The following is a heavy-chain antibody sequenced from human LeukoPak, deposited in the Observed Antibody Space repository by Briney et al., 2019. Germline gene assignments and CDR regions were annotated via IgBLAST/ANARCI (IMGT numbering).Heavy chain of an antibody. D-gene: IGHD2-2*02. CDR3: ASYRKLHCSSTSCYTYYFDY. Sequence: SETLSLTCTVSGGSISSSSYYWGWIRQPPGKGLEWIGSIYYSGSTYYNPSLKSRVTISVDTSKNQFSLKLSSVTAADTAVYYCASYRKLHCSSTSCYTYYFDYWGQGTLVTVSS. J-gene: IGHJ4*02. CDR2: IYYSGST. V-gene: IGHV4-39*07. CDR1: GGSISSSSYY.